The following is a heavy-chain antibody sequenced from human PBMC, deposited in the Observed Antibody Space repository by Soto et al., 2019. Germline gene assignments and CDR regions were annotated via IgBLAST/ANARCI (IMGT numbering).Heavy chain of an antibody. J-gene: IGHJ5*02. D-gene: IGHD6-13*01. CDR2: IYYSGST. Sequence: SETLSLTCTVSGGSISSYYWSWIRQPPGKGLEWIGYIYYSGSTNYNPSLKSRVTISVDTSKNQFSLKLSSVTAADTAVYYCARGPTRYSSLPSWFDPWGQGTLVTVSS. V-gene: IGHV4-59*01. CDR3: ARGPTRYSSLPSWFDP. CDR1: GGSISSYY.